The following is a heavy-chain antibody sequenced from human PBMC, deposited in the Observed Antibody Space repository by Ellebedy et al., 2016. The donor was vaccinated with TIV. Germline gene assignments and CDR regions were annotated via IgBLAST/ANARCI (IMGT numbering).Heavy chain of an antibody. V-gene: IGHV3-74*01. D-gene: IGHD6-19*01. J-gene: IGHJ5*02. CDR2: MNGDGSSA. CDR3: VRDRIAVADNWFDP. Sequence: GESLKISCAASGFTFSSYWMYWVRQAPGKGLVWVSRMNGDGSSASYADSVKGRFTISRDDAKNSLYLQMNSLRNEDTAVYYCVRDRIAVADNWFDPWGQGTLVTISS. CDR1: GFTFSSYW.